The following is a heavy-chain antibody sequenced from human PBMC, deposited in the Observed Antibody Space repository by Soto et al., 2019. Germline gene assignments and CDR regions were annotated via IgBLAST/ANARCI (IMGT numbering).Heavy chain of an antibody. J-gene: IGHJ4*02. CDR1: GYTFTSYA. CDR2: INAGNGNT. CDR3: ARGPGGPDGPGYY. D-gene: IGHD2-15*01. Sequence: QVQLVQSGAAVKKPGASVKVSCKASGYTFTSYAMHWLRQVPGQRLEGMGWINAGNGNTKYSQKLQGRVTITRDTSASTAYMELSSLSSAETAVYYCARGPGGPDGPGYYWGKGTLVTVSS. V-gene: IGHV1-3*01.